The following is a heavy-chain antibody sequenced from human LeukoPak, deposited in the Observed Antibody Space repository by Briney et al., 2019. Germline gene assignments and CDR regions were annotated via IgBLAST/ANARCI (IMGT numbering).Heavy chain of an antibody. Sequence: PGRSLGLSCAVSGLTFSSYGMHWVRQSPGKGLEWAAIIWYDGSNKYYSDSVKGRFTISKDNSKNTLFLQMNSLRADDTAMYYCARAGALGVLDYLGQGILVTVSS. CDR3: ARAGALGVLDY. V-gene: IGHV3-33*01. J-gene: IGHJ4*02. D-gene: IGHD3-16*01. CDR1: GLTFSSYG. CDR2: IWYDGSNK.